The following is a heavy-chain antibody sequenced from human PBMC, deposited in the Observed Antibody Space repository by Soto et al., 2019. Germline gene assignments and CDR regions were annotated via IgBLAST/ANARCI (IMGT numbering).Heavy chain of an antibody. CDR3: AKQRTAPFDY. J-gene: IGHJ4*02. CDR1: GGSISSYY. D-gene: IGHD1-1*01. CDR2: IYYSGSS. V-gene: IGHV4-59*08. Sequence: SETLSLTCTVSGGSISSYYWSWIGQRPGKGLEWIGYIYYSGSSNYNPALKSRVTISVDTSKNQFSLKPSSVTAADTSVYFCAKQRTAPFDYWGQRTLLTVSS.